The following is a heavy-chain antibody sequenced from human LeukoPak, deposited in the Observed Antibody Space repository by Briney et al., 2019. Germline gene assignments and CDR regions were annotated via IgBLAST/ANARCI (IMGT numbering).Heavy chain of an antibody. CDR2: MNPNSGNT. J-gene: IGHJ4*02. CDR1: GYTFTSYD. V-gene: IGHV1-8*02. D-gene: IGHD3-10*01. Sequence: PEASVKVSCKASGYTFTSYDINWVRQATGQGLEWMGWMNPNSGNTGYAQKFQGRVTMTRNTSISTAYMELSSLRSEDTAVYYCARGQDYYGSGSYSTKNDYWGQGTLVTVSS. CDR3: ARGQDYYGSGSYSTKNDY.